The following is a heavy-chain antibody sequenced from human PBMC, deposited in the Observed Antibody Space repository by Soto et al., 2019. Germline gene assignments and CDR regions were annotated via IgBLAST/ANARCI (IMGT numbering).Heavy chain of an antibody. D-gene: IGHD2-2*01. CDR2: IYGSDDE. CDR3: AHRRPLDILVVPAAWGYSH. CDR1: GFSLSSSGVS. J-gene: IGHJ4*02. V-gene: IGHV2-5*01. Sequence: SGPTLVNPTQTLTLTCTFSGFSLSSSGVSVGWIRQPPGKALEWLALIYGSDDERYNPSLKRRLSITKDTSKNQVVLTMTNMDPVDTATYYCAHRRPLDILVVPAAWGYSHWGQGTLVTVSS.